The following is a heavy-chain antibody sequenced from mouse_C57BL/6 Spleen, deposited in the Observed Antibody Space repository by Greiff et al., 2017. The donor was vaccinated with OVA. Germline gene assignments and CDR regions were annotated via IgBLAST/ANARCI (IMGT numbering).Heavy chain of an antibody. CDR1: GYAFSSSW. CDR2: IYPGDGDT. CDR3: ARSPTTVVATPYAMDY. V-gene: IGHV1-82*01. J-gene: IGHJ4*01. D-gene: IGHD1-1*01. Sequence: QVQLQQSGPELVKPGASVKISCKASGYAFSSSWMNWVKQRPGKGLEWIGRIYPGDGDTNYNGKFKGKATLTADKSSSTAYMQLSSLTSEDSAVYFCARSPTTVVATPYAMDYWGQGTSVTVSS.